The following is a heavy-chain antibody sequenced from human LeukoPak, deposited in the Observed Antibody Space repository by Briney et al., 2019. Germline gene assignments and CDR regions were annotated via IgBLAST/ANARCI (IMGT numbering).Heavy chain of an antibody. CDR2: IYYSGST. CDR1: GGSICSSNYY. CDR3: ARHPQYCSGGTCYSFNWFDP. D-gene: IGHD2-15*01. Sequence: SETLSLTCTVSGGSICSSNYYWGWIRQPPGKGLEWIGSIYYSGSTYYNPSLKSRVTTSVDTSKNQFSLKLSSVTAADTAVYYCARHPQYCSGGTCYSFNWFDPWGQGTLVTVSS. J-gene: IGHJ5*02. V-gene: IGHV4-39*01.